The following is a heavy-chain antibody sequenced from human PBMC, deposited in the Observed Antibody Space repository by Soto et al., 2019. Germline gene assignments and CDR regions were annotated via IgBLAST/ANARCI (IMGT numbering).Heavy chain of an antibody. J-gene: IGHJ4*02. CDR2: IIPIFGTA. D-gene: IGHD2-2*02. CDR1: GGTFSSYA. Sequence: QVQLVQSGAEVKKPGSSVKVSCKASGGTFSSYAISWVRQAPGQGLEWMGGIIPIFGTANYAQKFQGRVTITADKSTSTAYMELSSLRSDDTAVYYCARGPHHIWSSTSCYTGFDYWGQGTLVTVSS. V-gene: IGHV1-69*06. CDR3: ARGPHHIWSSTSCYTGFDY.